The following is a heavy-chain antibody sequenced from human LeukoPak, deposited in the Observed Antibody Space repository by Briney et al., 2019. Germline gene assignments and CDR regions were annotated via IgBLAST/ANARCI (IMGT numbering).Heavy chain of an antibody. CDR3: ARALAAVTGYYFDY. CDR1: DGSISSGGYY. J-gene: IGHJ4*02. CDR2: IYHSGST. D-gene: IGHD2-21*02. Sequence: SETLSLTCTVSDGSISSGGYYWSWIRQHPGKGLEWIGYIYHSGSTYYNSSLKSRVTISVDTSKKQFSLKLSSVTAADTAVYYCARALAAVTGYYFDYWGQGTLVTVSS. V-gene: IGHV4-31*03.